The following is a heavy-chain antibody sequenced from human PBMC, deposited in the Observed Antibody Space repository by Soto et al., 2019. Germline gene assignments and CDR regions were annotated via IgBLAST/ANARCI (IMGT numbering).Heavy chain of an antibody. D-gene: IGHD1-1*01. Sequence: QVQLQESGPGLVKTSETLSLTCTVSGGSISSYYWSWIRQPPGKGLEWIGNIYYSGSTNYHPSHKSQVTMSLATSKNQFPPKLSSVTAADTAVYYCARDGTTVDSYYYYCMDVWGQGTTVTV. CDR1: GGSISSYY. J-gene: IGHJ6*02. CDR2: IYYSGST. CDR3: ARDGTTVDSYYYYCMDV. V-gene: IGHV4-59*01.